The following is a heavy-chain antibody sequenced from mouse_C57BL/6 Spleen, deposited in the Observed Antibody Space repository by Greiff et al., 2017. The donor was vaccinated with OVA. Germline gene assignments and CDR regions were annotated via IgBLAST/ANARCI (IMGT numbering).Heavy chain of an antibody. V-gene: IGHV1-81*01. D-gene: IGHD1-1*01. CDR3: APTVVNYAMDD. Sequence: VKLMESGAELARPGASVTLSCKASGYTFTSYGISWVKQRTGQGLEWLGEIYPRSGNTYYNEKFKGKATLTADKSSSTAYMELRSLTSEDSAVYFCAPTVVNYAMDDWGQGTSVTVSS. CDR2: IYPRSGNT. J-gene: IGHJ4*01. CDR1: GYTFTSYG.